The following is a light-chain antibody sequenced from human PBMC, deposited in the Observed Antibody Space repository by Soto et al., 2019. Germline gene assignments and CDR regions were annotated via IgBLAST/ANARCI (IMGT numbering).Light chain of an antibody. J-gene: IGKJ4*01. CDR3: QQYNSWPLT. Sequence: EIVMTQSPATLSVSPGERATLSCRASQTVNSNLAWYQQKPGQVPRLPIHGASTRATDIPDTFSGSGSATEFTLTISSLQSEDSAVYFCQQYNSWPLTFGGGTKVEIK. CDR1: QTVNSN. V-gene: IGKV3-15*01. CDR2: GAS.